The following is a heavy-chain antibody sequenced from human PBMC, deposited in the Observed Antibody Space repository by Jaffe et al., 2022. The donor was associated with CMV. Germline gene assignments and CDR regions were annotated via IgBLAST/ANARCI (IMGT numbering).Heavy chain of an antibody. D-gene: IGHD6-13*01. CDR3: ARFTPAAAAPPQDY. CDR2: ISSSSSYI. J-gene: IGHJ4*02. V-gene: IGHV3-21*01. CDR1: GFTFSSYS. Sequence: EVQLVESGGGLVKPGGSLRLSCAASGFTFSSYSMNWVRQAPGKGLEWVSSISSSSSYIYYADSVKGRFTISRDNAKNSLYLQMNSLRAEDTAVYYCARFTPAAAAPPQDYWGQGTLVTVSS.